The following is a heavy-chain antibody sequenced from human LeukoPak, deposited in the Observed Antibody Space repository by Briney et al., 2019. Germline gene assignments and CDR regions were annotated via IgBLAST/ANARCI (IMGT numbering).Heavy chain of an antibody. CDR2: IIPIFGTA. CDR3: ARGSYPAYHAEYFQH. J-gene: IGHJ1*01. CDR1: GGTFSSYA. D-gene: IGHD3-16*02. V-gene: IGHV1-69*13. Sequence: SVKVSCKASGGTFSSYAISWVRQAPGQGLEWMGGIIPIFGTANYAQKFQGRVTITADESTSTAYMELSSLRSEGTAVYYCARGSYPAYHAEYFQHWGQGTLVTVSS.